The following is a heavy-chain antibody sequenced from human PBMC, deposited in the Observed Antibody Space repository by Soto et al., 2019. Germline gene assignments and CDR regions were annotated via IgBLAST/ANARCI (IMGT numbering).Heavy chain of an antibody. J-gene: IGHJ6*04. Sequence: SETLSLTCTVAGGSIRSYYWSWIRQPAGKGLEWIGYIYHSGSTKYNPSLKSRVTISIDSSKNQFSLMVNSVTAADTAVYYCAREVPRSTTSLDVWGKGTTVTVSS. CDR3: AREVPRSTTSLDV. CDR2: IYHSGST. V-gene: IGHV4-59*01. CDR1: GGSIRSYY. D-gene: IGHD2-2*01.